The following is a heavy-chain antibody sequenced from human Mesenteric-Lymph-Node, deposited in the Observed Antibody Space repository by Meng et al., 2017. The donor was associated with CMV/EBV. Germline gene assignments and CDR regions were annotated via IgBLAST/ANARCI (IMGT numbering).Heavy chain of an antibody. CDR2: IYYSGST. D-gene: IGHD1-26*01. J-gene: IGHJ6*02. CDR1: GVSVSSYY. V-gene: IGHV4-59*02. Sequence: GSLRLSCNVSGVSVSSYYWSWIRQPPGKGLEWIGYIYYSGSTNYNPSLKSRVTISVDTSKNQFSLKLSSVTAADTAVYYCASGSYYYYYGMDVWGQGTTVTVSS. CDR3: ASGSYYYYYGMDV.